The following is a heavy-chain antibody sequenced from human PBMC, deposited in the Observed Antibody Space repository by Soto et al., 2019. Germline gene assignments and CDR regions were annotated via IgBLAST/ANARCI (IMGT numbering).Heavy chain of an antibody. J-gene: IGHJ4*02. CDR1: GFTFSDYS. CDR2: ISSSSTYI. CDR3: ARVRHSRGWYREIFDY. V-gene: IGHV3-21*01. D-gene: IGHD6-19*01. Sequence: EVQLVESGGGLVKPGGSLRLSCAASGFTFSDYSMNWVRQAPGKGLEWVSSISSSSTYIYYADSVKGRFTISRDNAKNXLYLQMSSLRAEDTAVYYCARVRHSRGWYREIFDYWGQGTLVTVSS.